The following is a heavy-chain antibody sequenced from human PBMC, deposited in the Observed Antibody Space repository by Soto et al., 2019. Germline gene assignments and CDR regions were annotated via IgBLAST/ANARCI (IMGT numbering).Heavy chain of an antibody. V-gene: IGHV4-38-2*02. CDR1: NYSINSGFF. Sequence: SETLSLTCSVSNYSINSGFFWGWIRQPPGKGLEWIGSIFYTGDTYYNPSLKSRITMSVDTSRNQFSLKLTSLTAADTAVYYCARDTNSLDPWGQGTLVTVSS. CDR2: IFYTGDT. D-gene: IGHD3-16*01. CDR3: ARDTNSLDP. J-gene: IGHJ5*02.